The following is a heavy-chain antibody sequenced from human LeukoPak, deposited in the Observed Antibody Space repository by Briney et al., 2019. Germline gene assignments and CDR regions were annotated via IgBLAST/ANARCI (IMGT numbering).Heavy chain of an antibody. J-gene: IGHJ4*02. D-gene: IGHD5-24*01. CDR2: IKQDGSEK. CDR3: ASLSRDGYNFDY. V-gene: IGHV3-7*01. Sequence: GGSLRLSCAASGFTFSSYWMSWVRQAPGKGLEWVANIKQDGSEKYYVDSVKGRFTISRDNSKNTLYLQMNSLRAEDTAVYYCASLSRDGYNFDYWGQGTLVTVSS. CDR1: GFTFSSYW.